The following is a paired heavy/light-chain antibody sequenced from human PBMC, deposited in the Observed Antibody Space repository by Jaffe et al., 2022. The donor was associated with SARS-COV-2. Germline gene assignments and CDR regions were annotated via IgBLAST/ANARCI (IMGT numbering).Light chain of an antibody. CDR3: SSYAGSNNPVL. CDR1: SSDVGLYNY. Sequence: QSALTQPPSASGSPGQSVTISCTGTSSDVGLYNYVSWYQQHPGKAPKLIIYEVTKRPSGVPDRFSGSKSGNTASLTVSGLQAEDEADYYCSSYAGSNNPVLFGGGTNLAVL. J-gene: IGLJ2*01. CDR2: EVT. V-gene: IGLV2-8*01.
Heavy chain of an antibody. D-gene: IGHD3-22*01. Sequence: QITLKESGPTLVKPTQTLTLTCVLSGFSITNYNVGVGWIRQPPGKALEWLAHIYWDNDVRYRPSLKTRLSITKDTAKNQVVLTVTNVDPVDTATYFCAQISPYYFDGSSSYYRYFDHWGQGILVTVSS. CDR3: AQISPYYFDGSSSYYRYFDH. CDR2: IYWDNDV. V-gene: IGHV2-5*02. J-gene: IGHJ4*02. CDR1: GFSITNYNVG.